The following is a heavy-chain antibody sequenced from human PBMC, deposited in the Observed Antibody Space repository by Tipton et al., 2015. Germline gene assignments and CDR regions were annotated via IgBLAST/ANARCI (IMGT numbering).Heavy chain of an antibody. CDR2: IQPGDSQT. D-gene: IGHD6-13*01. CDR3: ARHVLGVAAAGLALDV. Sequence: QLVQSGAEVKKPGDSLKISCQGSGYSFTSYWIAWVRQMPGKGLEWMGIIQPGDSQTRYSPSFQCQITFSDNRSISTAYLQRSCLKASDSAMYYCARHVLGVAAAGLALDVWGQGTTVTVSS. V-gene: IGHV5-51*01. J-gene: IGHJ6*02. CDR1: GYSFTSYW.